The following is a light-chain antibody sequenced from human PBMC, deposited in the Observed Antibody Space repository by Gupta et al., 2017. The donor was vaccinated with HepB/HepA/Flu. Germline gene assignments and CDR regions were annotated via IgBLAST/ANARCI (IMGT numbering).Light chain of an antibody. CDR1: QSVLYSSNNKNY. CDR3: QQYYSAPFT. V-gene: IGKV4-1*01. CDR2: WAS. J-gene: IGKJ3*01. Sequence: DIVMTQSPHSLAVSLGERATINCKYTQSVLYSSNNKNYLAWYQQKPGQPPKLLIYWASTRESGVPDRFSGSGSGTDFTLTISSLQAEDVAVYYCQQYYSAPFTFGPGTKVDIK.